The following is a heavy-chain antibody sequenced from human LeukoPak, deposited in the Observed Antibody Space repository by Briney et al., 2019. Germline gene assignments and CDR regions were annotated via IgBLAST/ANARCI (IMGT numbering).Heavy chain of an antibody. CDR3: ASVYCGGDCYSPQYFQH. V-gene: IGHV1-69*04. J-gene: IGHJ1*01. Sequence: SVKVSCKASGGTFSSYAISRVRQAPGQGLEWMGRIIPIFGIANYAQKFQGRVTITADKSTSTAYMELSSLRSEDTAVYYCASVYCGGDCYSPQYFQHWGQGTLVTVSS. CDR1: GGTFSSYA. D-gene: IGHD2-21*02. CDR2: IIPIFGIA.